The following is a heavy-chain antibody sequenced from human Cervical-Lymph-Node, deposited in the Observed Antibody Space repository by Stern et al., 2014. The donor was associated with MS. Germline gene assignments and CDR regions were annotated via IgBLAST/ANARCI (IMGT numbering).Heavy chain of an antibody. J-gene: IGHJ6*02. CDR2: FDPEDGET. CDR3: ATDRDDFRSGYSAPTKGYGLDV. CDR1: GYTLTELS. Sequence: QLVQSGAEVKKPGASVKVSCKVSGYTLTELSMHWVRQAPGKGLEWMGGFDPEDGETIYAQKCQGRVTMTEDTSTDTAYMELSSLRSEDTAVYYCATDRDDFRSGYSAPTKGYGLDVWGQGTTVTVTS. V-gene: IGHV1-24*01. D-gene: IGHD3-3*01.